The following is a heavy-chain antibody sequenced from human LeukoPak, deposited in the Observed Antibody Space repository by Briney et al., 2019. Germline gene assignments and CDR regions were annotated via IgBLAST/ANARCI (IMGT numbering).Heavy chain of an antibody. J-gene: IGHJ6*03. V-gene: IGHV5-51*01. CDR2: IYPGDSDT. D-gene: IGHD6-13*01. Sequence: GESLKISCKGSGYSFTSYWIGWVRQMPGKGLEWMGIIYPGDSDTRYSPSFQGQVTISADKSISTAYLQWSSLKASDTAMYYCARQRGIAAAGTVGAGDQQKRYYMDVWGKGTTVTISS. CDR1: GYSFTSYW. CDR3: ARQRGIAAAGTVGAGDQQKRYYMDV.